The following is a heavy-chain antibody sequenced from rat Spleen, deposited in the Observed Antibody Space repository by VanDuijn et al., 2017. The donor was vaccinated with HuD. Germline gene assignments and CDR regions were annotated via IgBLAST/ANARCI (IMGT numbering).Heavy chain of an antibody. V-gene: IGHV5-29*01. D-gene: IGHD1-1*01. J-gene: IGHJ2*01. CDR3: ARRHYNPFDY. CDR2: ISYDGITT. Sequence: EVQLVESGGGLVQPGRSLKLSCAASGFTFKNYGLAWVRQAPTKGLEWVAAISYDGITTYYRDSVRGRFTISRDNAKSTLSLQMDSLRSEDTATYHCARRHYNPFDYWGQGVMVTVSS. CDR1: GFTFKNYG.